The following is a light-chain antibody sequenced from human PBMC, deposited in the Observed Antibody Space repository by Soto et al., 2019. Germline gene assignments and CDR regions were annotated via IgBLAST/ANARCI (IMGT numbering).Light chain of an antibody. Sequence: QSPTTPSVSPRERATPSCRASQSVSSKLAWYQQKPGQAPRLLIYDASNRATGIPARFSGSGSGTDFTLTISSLEPEDFAVYYCQQRSNWPVTFGQGTKVDIK. CDR3: QQRSNWPVT. V-gene: IGKV3-11*01. J-gene: IGKJ1*01. CDR1: QSVSSK. CDR2: DAS.